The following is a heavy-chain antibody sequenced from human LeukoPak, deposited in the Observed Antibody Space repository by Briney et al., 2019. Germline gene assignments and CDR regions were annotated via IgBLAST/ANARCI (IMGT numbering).Heavy chain of an antibody. CDR2: IYYSGST. D-gene: IGHD4-11*01. CDR3: ARDESNAEYFQH. CDR1: GGSISSYY. V-gene: IGHV4-59*01. J-gene: IGHJ1*01. Sequence: SETLSLTCTVSGGSISSYYWSWIRQPPGKGLEWIGYIYYSGSTNYNPSLKSRVTISVDTSKNQFSLKLSSVTAADTAVYYCARDESNAEYFQHWGQGTLVTVSS.